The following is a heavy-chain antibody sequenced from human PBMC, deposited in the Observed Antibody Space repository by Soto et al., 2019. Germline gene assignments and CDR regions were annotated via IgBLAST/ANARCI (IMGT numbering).Heavy chain of an antibody. CDR3: ARGNHRWLQLWYFDL. D-gene: IGHD5-12*01. V-gene: IGHV1-69*05. Sequence: QVQLVQSGAEVKKPGSSVTVSCKASGGTFSSYTISWVRQAPGQGLEWMGGIIPIFGTVNYAQKFQGRVTXTXXXSXRTAYMELSSLRSEDTAVYYCARGNHRWLQLWYFDLWGRGTLVTVSS. J-gene: IGHJ2*01. CDR2: IIPIFGTV. CDR1: GGTFSSYT.